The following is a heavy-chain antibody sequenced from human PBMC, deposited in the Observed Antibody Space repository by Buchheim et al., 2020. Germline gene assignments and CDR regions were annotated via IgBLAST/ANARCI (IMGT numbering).Heavy chain of an antibody. J-gene: IGHJ4*02. CDR3: AKCPRKNDHYYDSSGYFDY. D-gene: IGHD3-22*01. Sequence: QVQLVESGGGVVQPGRSLRLPCAASGFTFSSYGMHWVRQAPGKGLEWVAVISYDGSNKYYADSVKGRFTISRDNSKNTLYLQMNSLRAEDTAVYYCAKCPRKNDHYYDSSGYFDYWGQGTL. V-gene: IGHV3-30*18. CDR2: ISYDGSNK. CDR1: GFTFSSYG.